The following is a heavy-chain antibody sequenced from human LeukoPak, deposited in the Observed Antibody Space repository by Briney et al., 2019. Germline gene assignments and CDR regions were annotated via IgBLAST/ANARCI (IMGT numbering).Heavy chain of an antibody. Sequence: SETLSLTCTVSGGSISSSYYYWGWIRQPPGKGLEWIGSIYYSGSTYYNPSLKSRVTISVDTSKNQFSLNLSSVTAAATAVYYCARFGSLREPILDYWGQGTLVTVSS. CDR2: IYYSGST. CDR1: GGSISSSYYY. CDR3: ARFGSLREPILDY. J-gene: IGHJ4*02. D-gene: IGHD3-16*01. V-gene: IGHV4-39*07.